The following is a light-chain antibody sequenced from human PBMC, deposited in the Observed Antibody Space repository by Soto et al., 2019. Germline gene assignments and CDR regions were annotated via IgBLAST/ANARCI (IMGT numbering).Light chain of an antibody. CDR2: GAS. V-gene: IGKV3-20*01. J-gene: IGKJ1*01. Sequence: EIVLTQSPGPLSLSPGEGVTLSCRTSQSVASGNFAWYQQKPGQAPRLLLYGASTRATGVPDRFSGSGSGTDFTLTISRLEPEDFAVYYCQVYGGSPPWTFGQGTKVEIQ. CDR3: QVYGGSPPWT. CDR1: QSVASGN.